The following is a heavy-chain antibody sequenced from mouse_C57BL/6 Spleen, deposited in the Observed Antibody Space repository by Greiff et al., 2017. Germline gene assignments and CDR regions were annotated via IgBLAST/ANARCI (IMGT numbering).Heavy chain of an antibody. V-gene: IGHV2-2*01. Sequence: VQLQQSGPGLVQPSQSLSITCTVSGFSLTSYGVHWVRQSPGKGLEWLGVIWSGGSTDYNAAFISRLSISKDNSKSQVFFKMNSLQADDTAIYYCARNCGYYDDDVGYAMDYWGQGTSVTVSS. CDR3: ARNCGYYDDDVGYAMDY. J-gene: IGHJ4*01. D-gene: IGHD2-4*01. CDR1: GFSLTSYG. CDR2: IWSGGST.